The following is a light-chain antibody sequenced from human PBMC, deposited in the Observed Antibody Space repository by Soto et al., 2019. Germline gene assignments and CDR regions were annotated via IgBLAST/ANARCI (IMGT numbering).Light chain of an antibody. Sequence: EIVLTQSPGTLSLSPGERVTLSCRASQSVTSNYLAWYQQKPGQAPRLLIYGASSTATGIPDKFSGSGSETDFTLTIRRLEPEDFAVYFCQHEGAFGPGTKVDIK. J-gene: IGKJ3*01. CDR3: QHEGA. V-gene: IGKV3-20*01. CDR2: GAS. CDR1: QSVTSNY.